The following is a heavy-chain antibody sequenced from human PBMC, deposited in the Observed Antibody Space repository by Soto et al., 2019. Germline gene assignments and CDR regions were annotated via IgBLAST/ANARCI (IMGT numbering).Heavy chain of an antibody. Sequence: QVQLVESGGGMVQPGRSLRLSCAASGFTFSSYGMHWVRQAPGKGLEWVAVIWYDGSNKYYADSVKGRFTISRDNSKNTLYLQMNSLRAEDTAVYYCARDGVPNLAAAGVFDYWGQGTLVTVSS. CDR3: ARDGVPNLAAAGVFDY. V-gene: IGHV3-33*01. CDR2: IWYDGSNK. D-gene: IGHD6-13*01. CDR1: GFTFSSYG. J-gene: IGHJ4*02.